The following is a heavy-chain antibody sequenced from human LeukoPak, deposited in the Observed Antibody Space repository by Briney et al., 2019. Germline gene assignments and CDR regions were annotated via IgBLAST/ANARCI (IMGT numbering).Heavy chain of an antibody. V-gene: IGHV4-34*01. J-gene: IGHJ4*02. CDR1: GGSFSGYY. CDR3: ARCNWNYDFDY. D-gene: IGHD1-7*01. Sequence: SETLSLTCAVYGGSFSGYYWSWIRQPPGKGLEWIGEINHSGSTNYNPSLKSRVTISVDKSKNQFSLKLSSVTAADTAVYYCARCNWNYDFDYWGQGTLVTVSS. CDR2: INHSGST.